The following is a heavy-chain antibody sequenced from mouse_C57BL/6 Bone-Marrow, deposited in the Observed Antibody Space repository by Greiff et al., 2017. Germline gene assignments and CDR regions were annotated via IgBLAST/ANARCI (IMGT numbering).Heavy chain of an antibody. Sequence: EVQLQQSGPELVKPGASVKISCKASGYTFTDYYMNWVKQSHGKSLEWIGDINPNNGGTSYNQKFKGKATLTVDKSSSTAYMELRSLTSEDSAVYYCARERASMARVLDYWGQGTTLTVSS. D-gene: IGHD1-1*02. V-gene: IGHV1-26*01. CDR1: GYTFTDYY. J-gene: IGHJ2*01. CDR3: ARERASMARVLDY. CDR2: INPNNGGT.